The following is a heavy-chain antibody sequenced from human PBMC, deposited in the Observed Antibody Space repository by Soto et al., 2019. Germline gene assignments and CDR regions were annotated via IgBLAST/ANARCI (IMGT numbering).Heavy chain of an antibody. CDR2: ISPSGGST. J-gene: IGHJ4*02. CDR3: AKSVDY. CDR1: GFTLRNYA. Sequence: GGSLRLSCAASGFTLRNYAMSWARQVPGKGLEWVSAISPSGGSTYYADSVKGRFTISRDISKNTLYLQMNSLRAEDTAVYYCAKSVDYWRLGTSVTGS. V-gene: IGHV3-23*01.